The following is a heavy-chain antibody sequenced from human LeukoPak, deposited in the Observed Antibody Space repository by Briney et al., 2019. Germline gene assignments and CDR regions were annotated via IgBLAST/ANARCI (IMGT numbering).Heavy chain of an antibody. Sequence: GRSLRLSCAASGFTFSSYAMHWVRQAPGKGLEWVAVISYDGSNKYYADSVKGRFTISRDNAKNSLYLQMNSLRAEDTAVYYCARDGEYSSSSGWYFDLWGRGTLVTVSS. CDR2: ISYDGSNK. V-gene: IGHV3-30-3*01. CDR1: GFTFSSYA. CDR3: ARDGEYSSSSGWYFDL. D-gene: IGHD6-6*01. J-gene: IGHJ2*01.